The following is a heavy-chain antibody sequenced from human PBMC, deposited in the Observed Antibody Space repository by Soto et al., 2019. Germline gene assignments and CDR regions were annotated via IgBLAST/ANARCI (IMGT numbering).Heavy chain of an antibody. V-gene: IGHV4-59*01. D-gene: IGHD5-12*01. J-gene: IGHJ4*02. CDR1: GGSISSYY. Sequence: SETLSLTCPVSGGSISSYYWSWIRQPPGKGLEWIGYIYYSGSTNYNPSLKSRVTISVDTSKNQFSLKLSSVTAADTAVYYCARSRREYSGYAFDYWGQGTLVTVS. CDR3: ARSRREYSGYAFDY. CDR2: IYYSGST.